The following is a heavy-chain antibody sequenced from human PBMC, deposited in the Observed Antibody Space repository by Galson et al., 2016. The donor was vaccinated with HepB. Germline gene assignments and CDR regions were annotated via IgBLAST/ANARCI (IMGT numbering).Heavy chain of an antibody. CDR2: IYWDDEE. Sequence: PALVQPTQTLTLTCSVSGISVTTFEVGVGWIRQSPGKAPEWLAIIYWDDEERYSPSLKSRLTITRDTSKNQVVLTMINMDPEDTATYYCAHRGRTRYFDTWGQGTLVTVSS. J-gene: IGHJ4*02. V-gene: IGHV2-5*02. CDR3: AHRGRTRYFDT. D-gene: IGHD3/OR15-3a*01. CDR1: GISVTTFEVG.